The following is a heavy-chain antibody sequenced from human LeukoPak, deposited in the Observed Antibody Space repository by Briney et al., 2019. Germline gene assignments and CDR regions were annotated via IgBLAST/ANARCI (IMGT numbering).Heavy chain of an antibody. CDR1: GYTFTSYD. D-gene: IGHD3-22*01. Sequence: ASVKVSCKASGYTFTSYDINWVRQATGQGLEWMGWINPNSGNTGYTQKFQGRVTITRNTSISTAYMELNSLRSEDTAVYYCARVYDSSGYLFDYWGQGTLVTVSS. V-gene: IGHV1-8*03. CDR2: INPNSGNT. J-gene: IGHJ4*02. CDR3: ARVYDSSGYLFDY.